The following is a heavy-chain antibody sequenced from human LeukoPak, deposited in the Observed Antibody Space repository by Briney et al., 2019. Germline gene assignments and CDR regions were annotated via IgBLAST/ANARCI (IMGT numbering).Heavy chain of an antibody. J-gene: IGHJ6*03. D-gene: IGHD1-14*01. CDR2: ISGSGRST. CDR3: AKNRGPPAFYYYYYMDV. Sequence: PGGSLRLSCAASGFTFSSLVMSWVRQAPGKGLEWVSAISGSGRSTYYSDSVKGRFTISRDNSKNTLYLQMNSLRAEDTAVYYCAKNRGPPAFYYYYYMDVWGKGTTVTISS. CDR1: GFTFSSLV. V-gene: IGHV3-23*01.